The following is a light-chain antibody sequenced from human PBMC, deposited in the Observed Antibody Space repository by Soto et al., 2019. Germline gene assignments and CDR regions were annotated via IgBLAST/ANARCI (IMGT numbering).Light chain of an antibody. CDR1: GRVFSDSKNRNH. V-gene: IGKV4-1*01. Sequence: DIVMAQSPDSRAVCLVESATISFKAIGRVFSDSKNRNHLSWYQQKQGQPHKLLIYWATTRESGVTDRFSGSGSGTDFTLTVSGLQAEDVAIYYCHQYFSRPITFGGGTKV. CDR2: WAT. J-gene: IGKJ4*01. CDR3: HQYFSRPIT.